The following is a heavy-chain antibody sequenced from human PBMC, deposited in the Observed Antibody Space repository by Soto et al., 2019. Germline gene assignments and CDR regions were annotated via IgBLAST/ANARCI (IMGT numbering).Heavy chain of an antibody. CDR2: IIPILGIA. CDR3: ASGGGTYYYGSGSGY. D-gene: IGHD3-10*01. CDR1: GGTFSSYT. V-gene: IGHV1-69*02. Sequence: QVQLVQSGAEVKKPGSSVKVSCKASGGTFSSYTISWVRQAPGQGLEWMGRIIPILGIANYAQKFQGRVTITADKSTSTAYMELSSLRSEDTAVYYCASGGGTYYYGSGSGYWGQGTLVTVSS. J-gene: IGHJ4*02.